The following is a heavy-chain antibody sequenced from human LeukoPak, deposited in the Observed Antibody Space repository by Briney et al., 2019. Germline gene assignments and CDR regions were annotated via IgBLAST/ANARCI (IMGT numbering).Heavy chain of an antibody. Sequence: TRGSLRLSCAASGFTFSTYAIHWVRQAPGKGLEWVAVISYDGSNKYYADSVKGRFTISRDNAKNSLFLQMNSLRAEDTAVYYCAKDILAAGLFFDYWGQGALVTVSS. J-gene: IGHJ4*02. D-gene: IGHD6-13*01. V-gene: IGHV3-30-3*01. CDR2: ISYDGSNK. CDR1: GFTFSTYA. CDR3: AKDILAAGLFFDY.